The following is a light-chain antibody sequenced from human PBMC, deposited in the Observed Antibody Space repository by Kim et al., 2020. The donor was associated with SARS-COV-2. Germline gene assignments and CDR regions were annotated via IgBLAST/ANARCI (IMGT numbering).Light chain of an antibody. Sequence: LSASVGDRVTIKCRASQSISSWLAWYQQKPGKAPKRLIYKASSLESGVPSRFSGSGSGTEFTLTISSLQPDDFATYYCQQYNSPYTFGQGTKREI. V-gene: IGKV1-5*03. CDR3: QQYNSPYT. CDR2: KAS. J-gene: IGKJ2*01. CDR1: QSISSW.